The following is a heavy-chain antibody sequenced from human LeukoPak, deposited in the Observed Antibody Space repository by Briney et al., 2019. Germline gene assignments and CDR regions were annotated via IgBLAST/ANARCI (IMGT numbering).Heavy chain of an antibody. CDR1: GASTAGGGNP. J-gene: IGHJ5*02. CDR2: IYHSGST. D-gene: IGHD3-10*01. V-gene: IGHV4-30-2*01. CDR3: ARGEMVRGVINP. Sequence: SQTLSLTCAVSGASTAGGGNPWGWTRHPPGKGLGWIGYIYHSGSTYYNPSLKSRVTISVDRSKNQFSLKLSSVTAADTAVYYCARGEMVRGVINPWGQGTLVTVSS.